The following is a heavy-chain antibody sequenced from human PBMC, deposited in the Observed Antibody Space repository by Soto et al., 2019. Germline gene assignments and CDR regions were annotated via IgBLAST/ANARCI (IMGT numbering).Heavy chain of an antibody. Sequence: SGPTLVNPTQTLTLTCTFSGFSLSTSGMCVSWIRQPPGKALEWLALIDWDDDKYYSTSLKTRLTISKDTSKNQVVLTMTNMDPVDTATYYCARMSSKTTEAYYYGMDVWGQGTLVTVSS. D-gene: IGHD4-17*01. CDR1: GFSLSTSGMC. V-gene: IGHV2-70*01. CDR2: IDWDDDK. J-gene: IGHJ6*02. CDR3: ARMSSKTTEAYYYGMDV.